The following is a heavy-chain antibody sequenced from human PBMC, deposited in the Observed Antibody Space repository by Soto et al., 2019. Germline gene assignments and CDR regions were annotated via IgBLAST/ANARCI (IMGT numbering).Heavy chain of an antibody. CDR1: GFTFSSHS. D-gene: IGHD5-18*01. CDR3: ARAIRGFSYVVDY. J-gene: IGHJ4*02. Sequence: EVQLVESGGGLIQPGGSLRLSCAASGFTFSSHSINWIRQAPGLGLEWDSYIRGSGATTYYADSVKGRFTISRDNSRNSMYRQMSSLSDEDTAVYYCARAIRGFSYVVDYWGQGSLVTVSP. V-gene: IGHV3-48*02. CDR2: IRGSGATT.